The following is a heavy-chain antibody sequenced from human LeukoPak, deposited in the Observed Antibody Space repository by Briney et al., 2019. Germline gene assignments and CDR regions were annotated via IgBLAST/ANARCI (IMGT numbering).Heavy chain of an antibody. D-gene: IGHD6-19*01. V-gene: IGHV4-61*02. CDR3: ARDAVAGPYYYYGMDV. CDR2: IYTSGST. Sequence: PSETLSLTCTVSGGSISSGSYYWSRIRQPAGKGLEWIGRIYTSGSTNYNPSLKSRVTISVDTSKNQFSLKLSSVTAADTAVYYCARDAVAGPYYYYGMDVWGQGTTVTVSS. CDR1: GGSISSGSYY. J-gene: IGHJ6*02.